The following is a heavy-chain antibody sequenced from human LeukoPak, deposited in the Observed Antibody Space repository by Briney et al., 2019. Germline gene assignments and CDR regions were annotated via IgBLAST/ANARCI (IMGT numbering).Heavy chain of an antibody. CDR3: ARNLCSGGSCQDYYFDY. CDR2: IYHSGST. J-gene: IGHJ4*02. Sequence: SETLSLTCAVSGVSISSGGYSWSWIRQPPGKGLEWIGYIYHSGSTYYNPSLKSRVTISVDRSKNQFSLKLSSVTAADTAVYYCARNLCSGGSCQDYYFDYWGQGTLVTVSS. CDR1: GVSISSGGYS. D-gene: IGHD2-15*01. V-gene: IGHV4-30-2*01.